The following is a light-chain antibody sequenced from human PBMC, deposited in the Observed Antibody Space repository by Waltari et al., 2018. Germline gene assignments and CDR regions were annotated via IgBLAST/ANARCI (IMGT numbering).Light chain of an antibody. J-gene: IGKJ1*01. CDR1: QSVSSN. CDR3: QQYNNWPPWT. CDR2: GAS. V-gene: IGKV3-15*01. Sequence: DIVMTKSPATMSVSPGERATLSCRASQSVSSNLAWYQQKPGQAPRLLIYGASTRATGIPARFSGSGSGTEFTLTISSLQSEDFAVYYCQQYNNWPPWTFGQGTKVEIK.